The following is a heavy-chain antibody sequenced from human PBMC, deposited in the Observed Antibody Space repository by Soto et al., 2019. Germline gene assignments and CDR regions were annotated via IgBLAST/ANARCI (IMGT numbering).Heavy chain of an antibody. CDR3: ARDPVTGDYYYYGMDV. Sequence: SETLSLTCTVSGGSISSGGYYWSWIRQHPGKGLEWIGYIYYSGSTYYNTSLKSRVTISVDTSKNQFSLKLSSVTAADTAVYYCARDPVTGDYYYYGMDVWGQGTTVTVSS. CDR1: GGSISSGGYY. V-gene: IGHV4-31*03. D-gene: IGHD3-16*02. J-gene: IGHJ6*02. CDR2: IYYSGST.